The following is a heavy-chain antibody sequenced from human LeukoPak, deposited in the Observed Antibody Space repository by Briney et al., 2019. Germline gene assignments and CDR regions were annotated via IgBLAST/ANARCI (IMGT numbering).Heavy chain of an antibody. V-gene: IGHV1-2*02. Sequence: ASVKVSCKASGYTFTAYYMHWVRQAPGQGLEWMGWINPNNGDTNYAQKFQGRVTMTRDTSISTTYMELSRLRSDDTAVYYCAADLRFLEWSDSRGQGTLVTVSS. D-gene: IGHD3-3*01. CDR1: GYTFTAYY. CDR2: INPNNGDT. CDR3: AADLRFLEWSDS. J-gene: IGHJ5*01.